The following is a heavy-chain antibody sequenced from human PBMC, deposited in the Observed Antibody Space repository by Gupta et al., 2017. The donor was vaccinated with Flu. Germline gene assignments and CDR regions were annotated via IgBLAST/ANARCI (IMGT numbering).Heavy chain of an antibody. J-gene: IGHJ4*02. CDR1: GSFFVSAW. V-gene: IGHV3-7*01. CDR2: IDEVRARM. D-gene: IGHD6-19*01. Sequence: QLVAYGGGLVQRGGSRTPCCVSSGSFFVSAWMSWVRQAPGKGLEWVANIDEVRARMYFVDSVKGRFTISRDNAKNSMYLQMNSLGAEDTAVYYCAEVSWGGWAIDKWGQGTLVTVS. CDR3: AEVSWGGWAIDK.